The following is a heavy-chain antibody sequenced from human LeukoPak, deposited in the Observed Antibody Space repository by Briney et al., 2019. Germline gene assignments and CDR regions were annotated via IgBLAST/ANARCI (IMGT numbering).Heavy chain of an antibody. D-gene: IGHD7-27*01. CDR2: IYYSGST. CDR3: AGENWGDAFDI. V-gene: IGHV4-59*01. J-gene: IGHJ3*02. CDR1: GGSISSYY. Sequence: SETLSLTCTVSGGSISSYYWSWIRQPPGKGLEWIGYIYYSGSTNYNPSLMSRVTISVDTSKNQFSLKLSSVTAADTAVYYCAGENWGDAFDIWGQGTMVTVSS.